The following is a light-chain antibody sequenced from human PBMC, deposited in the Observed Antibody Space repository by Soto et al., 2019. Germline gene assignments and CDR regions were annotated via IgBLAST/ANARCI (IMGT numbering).Light chain of an antibody. J-gene: IGKJ3*01. CDR1: QSINKY. CDR3: LQIYTPPFT. V-gene: IGKV1-39*01. Sequence: IQMTQSPSALSASIGDRVTITCRASQSINKYLHWFQQKPGKAPKVLIFDASSLKSGVPSRFSGSGSGTEFTLTITNLQSEDLATYYCLQIYTPPFTFGPGTTV. CDR2: DAS.